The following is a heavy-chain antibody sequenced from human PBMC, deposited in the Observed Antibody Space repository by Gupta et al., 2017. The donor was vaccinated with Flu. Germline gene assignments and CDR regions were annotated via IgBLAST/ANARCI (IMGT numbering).Heavy chain of an antibody. Sequence: VQLVETGGGLLQPGGSLRLSCALSGFSVSSNYMSWVRQAPGRGVEWVSVIHSADTTYYIDSVKGRFTISRDNSKNTLYLQMNTLRAEDTAVYYCAYGWLAYWGQGTLVTVSS. CDR3: AYGWLAY. CDR2: IHSADTT. CDR1: GFSVSSNY. V-gene: IGHV3-53*02. J-gene: IGHJ4*02. D-gene: IGHD6-19*01.